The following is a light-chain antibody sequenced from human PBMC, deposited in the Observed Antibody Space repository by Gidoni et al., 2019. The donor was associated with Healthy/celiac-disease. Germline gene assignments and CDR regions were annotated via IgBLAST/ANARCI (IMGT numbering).Light chain of an antibody. CDR3: NSRDSSSNSVV. CDR1: SLRSYY. J-gene: IGLJ2*01. V-gene: IGLV3-19*01. Sequence: SSELTQDPAVSVALGQTVRITCQGDSLRSYYASWYQQKPGQAPVLVIYGKNNRPSGIPDRFSGSSSGNTASLTITGAQVEDEADYYCNSRDSSSNSVVFGGGTKLTVL. CDR2: GKN.